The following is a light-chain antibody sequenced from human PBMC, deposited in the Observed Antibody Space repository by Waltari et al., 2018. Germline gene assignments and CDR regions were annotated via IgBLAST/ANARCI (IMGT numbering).Light chain of an antibody. J-gene: IGKJ1*01. CDR2: DAS. CDR3: QNYVRLPAT. CDR1: QSVGRS. Sequence: IVLSQSPDTLSLSPGERGPPSCRASQSVGRSLTWYQQKHGQAPRLLIYDASRRAPGIPDRFSGSGSGTDFSLTISRLEPEDFAVYYCQNYVRLPATFGQGTKVEIK. V-gene: IGKV3-20*01.